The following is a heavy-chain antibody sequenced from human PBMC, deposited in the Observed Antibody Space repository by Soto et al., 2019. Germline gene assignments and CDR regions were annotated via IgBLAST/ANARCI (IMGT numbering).Heavy chain of an antibody. Sequence: LSLTCDVSGDSISTYYWGWIRQPPGKGLEWIGYVYYSGSTLYNPSLESRVTLSIDMSKKQVSLKLNSVIAADTAVYYCARTRMIESWIDYWGHGTLVTVSS. CDR1: GDSISTYY. CDR3: ARTRMIESWIDY. V-gene: IGHV4-59*01. CDR2: VYYSGST. J-gene: IGHJ4*01. D-gene: IGHD2-21*01.